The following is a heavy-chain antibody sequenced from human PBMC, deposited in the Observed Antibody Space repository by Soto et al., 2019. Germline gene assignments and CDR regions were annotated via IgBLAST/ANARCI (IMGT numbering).Heavy chain of an antibody. CDR1: GGTFSSYT. J-gene: IGHJ4*02. V-gene: IGHV1-69*02. CDR3: ARGGEWLRPNYFDY. CDR2: IIPILGIA. Sequence: SVKVSCKASGGTFSSYTISWVRQAPGQGLEWMGRIIPILGIANYAQKFQGRVTITADKSTSTAYMELSSLRSEDTAVYYCARGGEWLRPNYFDYWGQGTLVTVSS. D-gene: IGHD5-12*01.